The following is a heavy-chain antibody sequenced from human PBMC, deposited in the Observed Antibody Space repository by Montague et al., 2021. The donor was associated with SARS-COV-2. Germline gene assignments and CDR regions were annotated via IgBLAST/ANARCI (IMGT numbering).Heavy chain of an antibody. V-gene: IGHV4-39*01. CDR2: VDYSGNT. J-gene: IGHJ4*02. Sequence: SETLSLTCTVSGGSISSGSYYWGWIRQSPGKGLEWIASVDYSGNTYYSPSLKSRLTISVDTSKNQFSLKLNSVTAADTALYYCARREYSYGWGDWGQGTLVTVSS. CDR1: GGSISSGSYY. CDR3: ARREYSYGWGD. D-gene: IGHD5-18*01.